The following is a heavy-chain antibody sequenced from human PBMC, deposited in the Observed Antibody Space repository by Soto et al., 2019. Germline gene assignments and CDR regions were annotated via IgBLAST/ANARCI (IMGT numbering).Heavy chain of an antibody. CDR2: INPSGGSA. V-gene: IGHV1-46*04. D-gene: IGHD4-17*01. Sequence: ASVKVSCKASGYTFTSYYMHWVRQAPGQGLEWVGIINPSGGSARYAQKLQGRVTMTRDTSATTIYMELRSLRSEDTAMYYCVSSIDYSDYVFDYWGHGTLVTVSS. CDR3: VSSIDYSDYVFDY. CDR1: GYTFTSYY. J-gene: IGHJ4*01.